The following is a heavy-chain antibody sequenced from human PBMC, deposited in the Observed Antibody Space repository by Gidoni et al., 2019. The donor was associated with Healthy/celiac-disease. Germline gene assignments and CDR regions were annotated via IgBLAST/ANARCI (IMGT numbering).Heavy chain of an antibody. CDR2: IRSSGSTI. CDR3: ARAPSLTVTAIQDAFDI. J-gene: IGHJ3*02. V-gene: IGHV3-48*03. CDR1: GFTFSSYE. Sequence: EVQLVESGGGLVQPGGSLSLSCAASGFTFSSYEMNWVRQAPGKGLGWVSYIRSSGSTIYYADSVKGRFTISRDNAKNSLYLQMNSLRAEDTAVYYCARAPSLTVTAIQDAFDIWGQGTMVTVSS. D-gene: IGHD2-21*02.